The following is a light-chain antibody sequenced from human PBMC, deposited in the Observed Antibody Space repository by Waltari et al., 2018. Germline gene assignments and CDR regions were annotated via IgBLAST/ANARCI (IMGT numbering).Light chain of an antibody. Sequence: DVQMTQSPSTLSASVGDRVTVTCRASQSVKRWLAWYQQKPGKAPKLLIYKASSLESGVPSRFSGSASGTEFTLTINSLQPDDFATYYCQQYDSYPGTFGQGTKVEIK. CDR3: QQYDSYPGT. J-gene: IGKJ1*01. V-gene: IGKV1-5*03. CDR2: KAS. CDR1: QSVKRW.